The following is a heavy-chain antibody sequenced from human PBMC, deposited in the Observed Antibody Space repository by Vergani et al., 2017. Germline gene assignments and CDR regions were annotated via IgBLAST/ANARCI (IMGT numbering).Heavy chain of an antibody. CDR3: ARAGCGGDCYSGRYWYFDL. Sequence: QVQLVQSGAEVKKPGASVKVSCKASGYTFTSYYMHWVRQAPGQGLEWMGIINPSGGSTSYAQKFQGRVTMTRDTSTSTVYMELSSLRSEDTAVYYCARAGCGGDCYSGRYWYFDLWGRGTLVTVSS. CDR1: GYTFTSYY. D-gene: IGHD2-21*02. V-gene: IGHV1-46*01. CDR2: INPSGGST. J-gene: IGHJ2*01.